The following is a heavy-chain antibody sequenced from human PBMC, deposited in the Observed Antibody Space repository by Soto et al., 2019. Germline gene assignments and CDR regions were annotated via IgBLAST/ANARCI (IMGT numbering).Heavy chain of an antibody. CDR3: ARGEGYSYGQNYYYYYGMDV. CDR2: INHSGST. J-gene: IGHJ6*02. CDR1: GGSFSGYY. V-gene: IGHV4-34*01. Sequence: PSETLSLTCAVYGGSFSGYYWSWNRQPPGKGLEWIGEINHSGSTNYNPSLKSRVTISVDTSKNQFSLKLSSVTAADTAVYYCARGEGYSYGQNYYYYYGMDVWGQGTTVTVSS. D-gene: IGHD5-18*01.